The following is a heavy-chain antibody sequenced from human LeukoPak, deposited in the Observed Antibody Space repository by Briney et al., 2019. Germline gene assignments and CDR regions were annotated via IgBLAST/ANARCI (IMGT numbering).Heavy chain of an antibody. CDR2: INHSGST. V-gene: IGHV4-34*01. CDR3: ARILWGRGGYLDWFDP. CDR1: GGSFSGHY. Sequence: PSETLSLTCAVYGGSFSGHYWSWIRQPPGKGLEWIGEINHSGSTNYNPSLKSRVTISVDTSKKQFSPKLSTVTAADTAGYYCARILWGRGGYLDWFDPGAREPWSPSPQ. D-gene: IGHD6-19*01. J-gene: IGHJ5*02.